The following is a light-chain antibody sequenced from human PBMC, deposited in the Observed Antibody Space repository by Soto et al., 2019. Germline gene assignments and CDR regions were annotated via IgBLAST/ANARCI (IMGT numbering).Light chain of an antibody. V-gene: IGKV1-33*01. CDR3: QQYDNLPPYT. CDR1: QDISNY. J-gene: IGKJ2*01. Sequence: DIQMTQSPSSLSASVGDRVTITCQASQDISNYLNGYQQKPGKAPKLLTYDASNLETGVPSRFSGSGSGTEFSFTISSLQPDDIATDYYQQYDNLPPYTFGQGTKLEIK. CDR2: DAS.